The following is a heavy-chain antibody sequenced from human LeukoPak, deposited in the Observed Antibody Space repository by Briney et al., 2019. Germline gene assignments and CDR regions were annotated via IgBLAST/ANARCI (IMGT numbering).Heavy chain of an antibody. J-gene: IGHJ4*02. Sequence: SGRSLRLSCAASGFTFSSYSMNWVRQAPGKGLEWVAYISRSSSSKHYADSVKGRFTISRENAKSSLYLQMNSLRVGDTAVYYCVRAPPGTGWLIDHWGQGTLVAVSS. CDR3: VRAPPGTGWLIDH. V-gene: IGHV3-48*01. D-gene: IGHD6-19*01. CDR2: ISRSSSSK. CDR1: GFTFSSYS.